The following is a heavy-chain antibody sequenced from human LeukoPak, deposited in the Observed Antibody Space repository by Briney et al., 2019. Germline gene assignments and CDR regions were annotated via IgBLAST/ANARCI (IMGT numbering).Heavy chain of an antibody. D-gene: IGHD3-10*01. CDR2: IYYSGST. V-gene: IGHV4-30-4*08. Sequence: PSQTLSLTCTVSGGSISSGDYYWSWIRQPPGKGLEWIGYIYYSGSTYYNPSLKSRVTISVDTSKNQFSLKLSSVTAADTAVYYCARKMVRGVKAIDYWGQGTLVTVSS. CDR3: ARKMVRGVKAIDY. CDR1: GGSISSGDYY. J-gene: IGHJ4*02.